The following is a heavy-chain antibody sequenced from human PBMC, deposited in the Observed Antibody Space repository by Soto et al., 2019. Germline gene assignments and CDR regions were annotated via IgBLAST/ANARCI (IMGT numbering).Heavy chain of an antibody. Sequence: GGSLRLSCAASGFTFSSYWMHWVRQAPGKGLVWVSRINSDGSSTSYADSVKGRFTISRDNAKNTLYLQMNSLRAEDTAVYYCARDRAPNPYCGGDCYDAFDIWGQGTMVTVSS. CDR1: GFTFSSYW. J-gene: IGHJ3*02. CDR3: ARDRAPNPYCGGDCYDAFDI. D-gene: IGHD2-21*02. CDR2: INSDGSST. V-gene: IGHV3-74*01.